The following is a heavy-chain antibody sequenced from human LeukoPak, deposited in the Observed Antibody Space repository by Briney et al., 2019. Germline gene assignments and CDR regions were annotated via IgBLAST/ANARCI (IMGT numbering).Heavy chain of an antibody. V-gene: IGHV3-66*01. CDR3: AKDRGIAAVGIIFEY. Sequence: TGGSLRLSCAASGFTVSSNYMSWVRQAPGKGLEWVSVIYSGGTTYYADSVKGRFTISRDNSKNTLHLQMNSLRAEDTAVYYCAKDRGIAAVGIIFEYWGQGALVTVSS. CDR1: GFTVSSNY. J-gene: IGHJ4*02. CDR2: IYSGGTT. D-gene: IGHD6-13*01.